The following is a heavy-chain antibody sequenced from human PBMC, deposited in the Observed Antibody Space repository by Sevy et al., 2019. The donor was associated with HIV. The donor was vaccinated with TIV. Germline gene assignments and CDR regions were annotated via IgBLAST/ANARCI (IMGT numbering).Heavy chain of an antibody. CDR3: ATELLWFGELPAARASDI. Sequence: ASVKVSCKDSGYTFTSYGISWVRQAPGQGLEWMGWISAYNGNRNYAQKLQGRVTMTTDTSTSTAYMELRSLRSDDTAVYYCATELLWFGELPAARASDIWGQGTMVTVSS. CDR2: ISAYNGNR. V-gene: IGHV1-18*01. CDR1: GYTFTSYG. D-gene: IGHD3-10*01. J-gene: IGHJ3*02.